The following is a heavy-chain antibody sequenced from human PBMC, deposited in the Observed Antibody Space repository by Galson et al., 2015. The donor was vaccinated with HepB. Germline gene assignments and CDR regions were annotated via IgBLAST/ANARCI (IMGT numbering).Heavy chain of an antibody. V-gene: IGHV3-74*01. D-gene: IGHD3-10*01. CDR1: GFTFSTSW. CDR2: INSDGNTI. J-gene: IGHJ4*02. Sequence: SLRLSCAASGFTFSTSWVHWVRQAPGEGLMWISRINSDGNTIDYADSVRGRFTISRDNAKNTLYLQMSSLRADDTAIYYCARAGSYRFDFWGQGTLVTVSS. CDR3: ARAGSYRFDF.